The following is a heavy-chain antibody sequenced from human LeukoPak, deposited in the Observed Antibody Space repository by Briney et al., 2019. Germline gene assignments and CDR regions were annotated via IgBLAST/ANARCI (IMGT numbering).Heavy chain of an antibody. V-gene: IGHV1-46*01. J-gene: IGHJ3*02. CDR1: GYTFTSYY. Sequence: GASVKVSCKASGYTFTSYYMHWVRQAPGQGLEWMGIINPSGGSTSYAQKFQGRVTMTRDTSTSTVCMELSSLRSEDTAVYYCARGGLVVPAAADAFDIWGQGTMVTVSS. CDR3: ARGGLVVPAAADAFDI. D-gene: IGHD2-2*01. CDR2: INPSGGST.